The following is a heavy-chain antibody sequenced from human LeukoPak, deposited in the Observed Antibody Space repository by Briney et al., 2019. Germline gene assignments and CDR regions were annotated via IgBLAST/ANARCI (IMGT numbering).Heavy chain of an antibody. CDR3: AGHIELAFRVSRLGWFDP. CDR1: GYSITSAYY. CDR2: IYTTGST. V-gene: IGHV4-59*08. J-gene: IGHJ5*02. D-gene: IGHD6-19*01. Sequence: SETLSLTCTVSGYSITSAYYWSWIRQPPGKGLEWIGHIYTTGSTNYNPSLKSRVTISLDTSKNHFSLKLSSVTAADTAVYYCAGHIELAFRVSRLGWFDPWGQGTLVTVSS.